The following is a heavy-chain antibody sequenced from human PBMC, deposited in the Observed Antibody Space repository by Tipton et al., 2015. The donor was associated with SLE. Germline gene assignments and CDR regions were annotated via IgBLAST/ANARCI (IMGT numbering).Heavy chain of an antibody. CDR2: ISGSGGST. Sequence: GSLRLSCAASGFTFSSYSMNWVRQAPGKGLEWVSAISGSGGSTYYADSVKGRFTISRDNSKNTLYLQMNSLRAEDTAVYYCAKAKGRDGDRPRGFDYWGQGTLVTVSS. V-gene: IGHV3-23*01. J-gene: IGHJ4*02. D-gene: IGHD5-24*01. CDR1: GFTFSSYS. CDR3: AKAKGRDGDRPRGFDY.